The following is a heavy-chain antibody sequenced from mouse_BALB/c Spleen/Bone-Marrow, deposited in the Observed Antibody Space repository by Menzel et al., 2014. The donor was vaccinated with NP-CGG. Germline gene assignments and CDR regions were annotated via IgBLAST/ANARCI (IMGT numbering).Heavy chain of an antibody. J-gene: IGHJ4*01. CDR3: ARGDLYYGNLYAMDY. Sequence: VKLMESGAELVRPGTSVKVSCKASGYAFTNYLIEWIKKRPGQGLEWIGVINPRSGGTNYNEKFKGKATLTADKSSSTAYMQLSSLTSDDSAVYFCARGDLYYGNLYAMDYWGQGTSVTVSS. V-gene: IGHV1-54*01. CDR1: GYAFTNYL. CDR2: INPRSGGT. D-gene: IGHD2-1*01.